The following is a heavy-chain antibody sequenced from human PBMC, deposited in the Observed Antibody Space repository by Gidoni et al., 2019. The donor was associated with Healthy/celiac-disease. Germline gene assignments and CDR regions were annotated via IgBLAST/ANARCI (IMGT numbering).Heavy chain of an antibody. Sequence: EVQLVESGGGLVQPGGSLRLSCAASGFTFSSYWMSWVRQAPGKGVEWVANIKQDGSEKYYVDSVKGRFTISRDNAKNSLYLQMNSLRAEDTAVYYCARDYANYYYGMDVWGQGTTVTVSS. CDR3: ARDYANYYYGMDV. V-gene: IGHV3-7*03. D-gene: IGHD3-16*01. J-gene: IGHJ6*02. CDR2: IKQDGSEK. CDR1: GFTFSSYW.